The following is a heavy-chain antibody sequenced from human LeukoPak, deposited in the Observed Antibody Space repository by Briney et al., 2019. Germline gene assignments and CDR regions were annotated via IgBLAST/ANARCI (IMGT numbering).Heavy chain of an antibody. V-gene: IGHV4-34*01. CDR3: ARTTGDILTGYYTGYFDY. J-gene: IGHJ4*02. D-gene: IGHD3-9*01. Sequence: SETLSLTCAVYGGSFSGYYWSWIRQPPGEGLEWIGEINHSGSNNYNPSLKSRVTISVDTSKNQLSLKLSSVTTADTAVYYCARTTGDILTGYYTGYFDYWGQGTLVTVSS. CDR1: GGSFSGYY. CDR2: INHSGSN.